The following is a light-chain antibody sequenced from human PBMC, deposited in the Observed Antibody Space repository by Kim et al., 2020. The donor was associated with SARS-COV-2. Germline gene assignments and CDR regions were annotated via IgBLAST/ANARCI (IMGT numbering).Light chain of an antibody. CDR2: GAS. J-gene: IGKJ5*01. Sequence: EIVMTQSPATLSVSPGERVTLSCRASQSVSSNLAWYQQKPGQAPRLLIYGASTRATGIPARFSGSGSGTEFTLTISSLQSEDFAVYYCQQYNDRPPITFGQGTRLEIK. CDR1: QSVSSN. V-gene: IGKV3-15*01. CDR3: QQYNDRPPIT.